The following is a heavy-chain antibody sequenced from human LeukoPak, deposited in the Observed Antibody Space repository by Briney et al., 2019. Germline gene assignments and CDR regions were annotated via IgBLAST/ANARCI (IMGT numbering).Heavy chain of an antibody. D-gene: IGHD3-22*01. J-gene: IGHJ1*01. CDR1: GYTFTDYY. V-gene: IGHV1-2*02. Sequence: ASVKVSCKASGYTFTDYYMHWVRLAPGQGLEWLGWINPNSGGTNYAQKFQGRVTMTRDTSISTAYMELSRLKSDDTAVYCCARGYYDGSDFEYFQHWGQGTLVTVSS. CDR3: ARGYYDGSDFEYFQH. CDR2: INPNSGGT.